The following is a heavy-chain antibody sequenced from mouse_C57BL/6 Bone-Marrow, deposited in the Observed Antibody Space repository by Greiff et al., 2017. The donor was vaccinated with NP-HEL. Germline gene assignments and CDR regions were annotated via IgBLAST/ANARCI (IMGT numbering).Heavy chain of an antibody. CDR3: ARCPVTTVVARYFDV. CDR2: IYPGSGNT. Sequence: QVQLQQSGAELVRPGASVKLSCKASGYTFTDYYINWVKQRPGQGLEWIARIYPGSGNTYYNEKFKGKATLTAEKSSSTAYMQLSSLTSEDSAVYFCARCPVTTVVARYFDVWGTGTTVTVSS. J-gene: IGHJ1*03. CDR1: GYTFTDYY. V-gene: IGHV1-76*01. D-gene: IGHD1-1*01.